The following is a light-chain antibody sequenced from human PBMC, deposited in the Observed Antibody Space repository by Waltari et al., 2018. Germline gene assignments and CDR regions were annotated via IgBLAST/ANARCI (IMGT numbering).Light chain of an antibody. CDR2: SNN. CDR3: ATWDDSLNGVV. J-gene: IGLJ3*02. Sequence: QSVLTQPPSASGTPGQRVTISCSGSTTNLGGNTINWFQQHPGTAPKLLIYSNNQRPSGVPDRFSGSKYGTSASLAISGLQSEDEADFYCATWDDSLNGVVFGGGTKLTVL. CDR1: TTNLGGNT. V-gene: IGLV1-44*01.